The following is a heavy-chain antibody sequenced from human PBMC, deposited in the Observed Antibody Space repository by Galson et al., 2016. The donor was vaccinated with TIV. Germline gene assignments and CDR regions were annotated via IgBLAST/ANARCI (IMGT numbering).Heavy chain of an antibody. V-gene: IGHV5-51*01. CDR2: IYPDDSDT. CDR1: GYSFSSYW. Sequence: QSGAEVKKPGESLKISCKGSGYSFSSYWIAWVRQMPGKGLEWMGIIYPDDSDTTYSPSFQGQVTISVDKSISTAYLQWSSLKASDTDIYYCARGVVQATALCGMDVWGQGTTVTVSS. CDR3: ARGVVQATALCGMDV. J-gene: IGHJ6*02. D-gene: IGHD2-2*01.